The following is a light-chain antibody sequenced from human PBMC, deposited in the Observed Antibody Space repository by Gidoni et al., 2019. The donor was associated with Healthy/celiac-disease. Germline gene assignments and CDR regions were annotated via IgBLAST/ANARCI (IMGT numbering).Light chain of an antibody. Sequence: QSALTQPPPASGSPGQSVTISCTGTSSDVGGYNYVSWSQQHPGKAPKLMIYEVSKRPSGVPDRFSGSKSGNTASLTVSGLQAEDEADYYCSSYAGSNNVVFGGGTKLTVL. CDR1: SSDVGGYNY. J-gene: IGLJ2*01. CDR2: EVS. V-gene: IGLV2-8*01. CDR3: SSYAGSNNVV.